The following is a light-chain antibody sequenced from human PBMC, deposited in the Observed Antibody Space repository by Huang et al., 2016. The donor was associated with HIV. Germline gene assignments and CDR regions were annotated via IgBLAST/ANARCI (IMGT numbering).Light chain of an antibody. Sequence: EIVLTLSPATLSLSPGERATLSCRASPSVSSYLAWYQQKPGQAPRLLIYDASNRATGIPARFSGSGSGTDFTLTISSLEPEDFAVYYCQQRSNWPPWTFGQGTKVEIK. J-gene: IGKJ1*01. CDR3: QQRSNWPPWT. CDR1: PSVSSY. CDR2: DAS. V-gene: IGKV3-11*01.